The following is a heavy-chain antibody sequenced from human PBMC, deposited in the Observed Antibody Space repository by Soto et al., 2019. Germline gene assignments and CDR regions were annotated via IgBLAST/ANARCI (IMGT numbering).Heavy chain of an antibody. J-gene: IGHJ6*02. D-gene: IGHD3-10*01. CDR2: MNPNSGKT. V-gene: IGHV1-8*01. CDR3: AGVKYYGSGSYWAGDYYDGMDV. CDR1: GYTFTSYD. Sequence: QVQLVQSGAEVKKPGASVKVSYKASGYTFTSYDINWVRQATGQGLEWMGWMNPNSGKTGYAQKFQGRVTMTRNTAISTAYRDLSSLRSEETAVYYCAGVKYYGSGSYWAGDYYDGMDVWGQGTTVTVSS.